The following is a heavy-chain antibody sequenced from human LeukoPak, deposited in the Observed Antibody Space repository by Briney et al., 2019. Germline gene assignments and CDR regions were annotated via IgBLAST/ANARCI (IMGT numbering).Heavy chain of an antibody. CDR1: GFAFSYYG. CDR3: AKDPYRVVVATGNYLDP. CDR2: ISHDGSNI. V-gene: IGHV3-30*18. J-gene: IGHJ5*02. Sequence: GGSLRLSCAASGFAFSYYGMHRVRHAPGKGPEWVAVISHDGSNIHYGDSVKGRFTISRDNSKNTVYLQMNSLRAEDTAIYYCAKDPYRVVVATGNYLDPWGQGTLVTVSS. D-gene: IGHD2-15*01.